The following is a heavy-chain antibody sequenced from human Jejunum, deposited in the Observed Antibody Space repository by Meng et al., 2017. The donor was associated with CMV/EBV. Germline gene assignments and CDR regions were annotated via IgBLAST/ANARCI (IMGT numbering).Heavy chain of an antibody. D-gene: IGHD6-19*01. J-gene: IGHJ4*02. CDR1: GFNFNSYG. CDR2: IRNDGTNK. V-gene: IGHV3-30*02. Sequence: QVQLVESGGGVVQPGESLRLSCAASGFNFNSYGMHWVRQAPGKGLEWLAFIRNDGTNKYYADSVKGRFFILRDTSKNTVYLQLNSLRIEDTAMYYCAKNVAVAGHFDSWGQRTLVTVAS. CDR3: AKNVAVAGHFDS.